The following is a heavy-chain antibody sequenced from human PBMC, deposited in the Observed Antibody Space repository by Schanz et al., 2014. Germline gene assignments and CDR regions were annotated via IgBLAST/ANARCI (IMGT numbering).Heavy chain of an antibody. V-gene: IGHV4-4*07. CDR3: ARDRGYDFSFDP. CDR1: GGSISSFY. J-gene: IGHJ5*02. D-gene: IGHD3-3*01. CDR2: IYTSGST. Sequence: QVQLQESGPGLVKSSETLSLTCTVSGGSISSFYWGWIRQPAGKGLEWIGRIYTSGSTNYNPSLKSRVTMSLDTSKNQFSLKLISLTAADTAVYYCARDRGYDFSFDPWGQGTLVTVSS.